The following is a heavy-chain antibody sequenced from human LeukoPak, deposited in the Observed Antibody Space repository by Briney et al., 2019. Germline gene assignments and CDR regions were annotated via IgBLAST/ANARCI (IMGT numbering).Heavy chain of an antibody. V-gene: IGHV3-11*01. CDR3: ARRTRASYYFDY. CDR2: ISSSGSTI. D-gene: IGHD1-26*01. CDR1: GFTFSDYY. J-gene: IGHJ4*02. Sequence: GGSLRLSRAASGFTFSDYYMSWIRQAPGKGLEWVSYISSSGSTIYYADSVKGRFTISRDNAKNSLYLQMNSLRAEDTAVYYCARRTRASYYFDYWGQGTLVTVSS.